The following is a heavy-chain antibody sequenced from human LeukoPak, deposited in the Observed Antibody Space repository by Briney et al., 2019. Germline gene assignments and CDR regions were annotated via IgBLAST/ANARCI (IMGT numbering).Heavy chain of an antibody. CDR1: GGSVSSGSYY. D-gene: IGHD1-26*01. V-gene: IGHV4-61*01. Sequence: SETLSLTRTVSGGSVSSGSYYWSWIRQPPGKGLEWIGYIYYSGSTNYNPSLKSRVTISVDTSKNQFSLKLSSVTAADTAVYYCARDRSGSYWDAFDIWGQGTMVTVSS. CDR3: ARDRSGSYWDAFDI. J-gene: IGHJ3*02. CDR2: IYYSGST.